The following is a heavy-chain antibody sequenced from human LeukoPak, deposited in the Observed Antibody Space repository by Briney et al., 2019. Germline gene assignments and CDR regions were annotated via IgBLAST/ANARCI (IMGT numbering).Heavy chain of an antibody. V-gene: IGHV4-4*07. CDR3: ARSPATQDGWAFDI. J-gene: IGHJ3*02. Sequence: SETLSLTCTVSGGSISSYYWSWIRQPAGKGREWIGSMYTSGRTNYNPSLKSRVNMSVDTSKNQFSLKLSSVTAADTAVYYCARSPATQDGWAFDIWGQGTMVTVSS. CDR1: GGSISSYY. D-gene: IGHD2-15*01. CDR2: MYTSGRT.